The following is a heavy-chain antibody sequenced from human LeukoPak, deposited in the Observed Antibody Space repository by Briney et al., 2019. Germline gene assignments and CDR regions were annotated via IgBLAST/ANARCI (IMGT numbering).Heavy chain of an antibody. CDR3: AKATGFVVAGHPGAFDI. J-gene: IGHJ3*02. CDR2: INWNGGRT. Sequence: GGSLRLSCAASGFTFDDYGMSWVRQAPGKGLEWVSSINWNGGRTGYADSVKGRFTISRDNAKNSLYLQMNSLRAEDMALYYCAKATGFVVAGHPGAFDIWGQGTMVTVSS. D-gene: IGHD2-15*01. CDR1: GFTFDDYG. V-gene: IGHV3-20*04.